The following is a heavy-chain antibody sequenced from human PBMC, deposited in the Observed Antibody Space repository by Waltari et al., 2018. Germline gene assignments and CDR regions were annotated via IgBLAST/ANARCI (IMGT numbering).Heavy chain of an antibody. CDR3: ARGSTSAPLDY. Sequence: QLVESGGGLVRPGESLRLSCATSGFSFSTYSMNWVRQAPGKGLEWISSISSSGGYTDYADSVKGRFTISRDNAENSLYLQMNSLRAEDTAVYYCARGSTSAPLDYWGQGTLVTVSS. D-gene: IGHD2-2*01. CDR2: ISSSGGYT. CDR1: GFSFSTYS. V-gene: IGHV3-21*01. J-gene: IGHJ4*02.